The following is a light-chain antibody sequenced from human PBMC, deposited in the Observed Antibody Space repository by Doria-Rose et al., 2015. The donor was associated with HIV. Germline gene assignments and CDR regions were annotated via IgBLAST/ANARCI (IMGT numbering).Light chain of an antibody. CDR2: DAS. CDR3: QQYGTSRGT. CDR1: QRVKSSY. V-gene: IGKV3-20*01. Sequence: EIVMTQSPGTLSLSPGERATLSCRASQRVKSSYLAWYQQKPGQAHRLLIYDASTTATGIPDRFSGSGSGTDFTLTISRLEPEDVAVYYCQQYGTSRGTFGQGTRLEIK. J-gene: IGKJ5*01.